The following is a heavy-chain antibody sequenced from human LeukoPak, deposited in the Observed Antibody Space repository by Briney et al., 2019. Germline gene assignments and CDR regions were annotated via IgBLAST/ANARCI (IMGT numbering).Heavy chain of an antibody. J-gene: IGHJ4*02. CDR1: GYTFTDYY. CDR3: ARDYYGSGSFSGH. Sequence: ASVKVSCKASGYTFTDYYMHWVRQAPGQGLEWMGWINPKSGDTNFAQKFQGRVTMTRDTSITTAHMELSRLTSDDTAVYYCARDYYGSGSFSGHWGQGTLVTVSS. CDR2: INPKSGDT. V-gene: IGHV1-2*02. D-gene: IGHD3-10*01.